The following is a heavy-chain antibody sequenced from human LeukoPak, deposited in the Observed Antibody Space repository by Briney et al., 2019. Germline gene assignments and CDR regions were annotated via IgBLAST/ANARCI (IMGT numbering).Heavy chain of an antibody. J-gene: IGHJ6*03. CDR1: GFTFSSYA. V-gene: IGHV3-23*01. CDR2: ISGSGGST. CDR3: ARGDYYDSSGYYYYYYMDV. D-gene: IGHD3-22*01. Sequence: GGSLRLSCAASGFTFSSYAMSWVRQAPGKGLEWVSAISGSGGSTYYADSVKGRFTISRDNSKNTLYLQMNSLRAEDTAVYYCARGDYYDSSGYYYYYYMDVWGKGTTVTVSS.